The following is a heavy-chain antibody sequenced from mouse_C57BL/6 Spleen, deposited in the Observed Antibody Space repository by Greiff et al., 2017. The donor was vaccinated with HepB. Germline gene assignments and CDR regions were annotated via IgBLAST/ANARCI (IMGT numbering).Heavy chain of an antibody. CDR1: GFTFTDYY. Sequence: VQLKESGGGLVQPGGSLSLSCAASGFTFTDYYMSWVRQPPGKALEWLGFIRNKANGYTTEYSASVKGRFTISRDNSQSILYLQMNALRAEDSATYYCARGYGSSSAWFAYWGQGTLVTVSA. CDR2: IRNKANGYTT. D-gene: IGHD1-1*01. J-gene: IGHJ3*01. V-gene: IGHV7-3*01. CDR3: ARGYGSSSAWFAY.